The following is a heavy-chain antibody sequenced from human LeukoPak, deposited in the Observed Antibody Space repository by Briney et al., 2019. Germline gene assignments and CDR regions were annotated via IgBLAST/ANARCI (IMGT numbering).Heavy chain of an antibody. Sequence: GGSLRLSCAASGFTFDDYAMHWVRHAPGKGLEWVSGISWNSGSIGYADSVKGRFTISRDNAKNSLYLQMNSLRAEDTALYYCARGPGIAVAGTAGGYFDYWGQGTLVTVSS. CDR3: ARGPGIAVAGTAGGYFDY. D-gene: IGHD6-19*01. CDR2: ISWNSGSI. CDR1: GFTFDDYA. V-gene: IGHV3-9*01. J-gene: IGHJ4*02.